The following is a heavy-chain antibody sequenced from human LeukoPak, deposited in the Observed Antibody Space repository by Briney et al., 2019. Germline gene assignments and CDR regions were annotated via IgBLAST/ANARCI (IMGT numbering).Heavy chain of an antibody. Sequence: SETLSLTCAVYGGSFSGYYWSWIRQPPGKGLEWIGEINHSGSTNCNPSLKSRVTISVDTSKDQFSLKLSSVTAADTAVYYCARESGQQLVSYYFDYWGQGTLVTVSS. CDR3: ARESGQQLVSYYFDY. CDR2: INHSGST. V-gene: IGHV4-34*01. CDR1: GGSFSGYY. D-gene: IGHD6-13*01. J-gene: IGHJ4*02.